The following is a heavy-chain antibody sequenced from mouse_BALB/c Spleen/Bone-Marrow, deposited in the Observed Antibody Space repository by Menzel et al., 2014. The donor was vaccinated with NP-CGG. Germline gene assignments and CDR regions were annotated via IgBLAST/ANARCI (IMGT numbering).Heavy chain of an antibody. D-gene: IGHD2-14*01. CDR3: ARGGYDGRGVAY. CDR2: ISYDGSN. V-gene: IGHV3-6*02. J-gene: IGHJ3*01. CDR1: GYSIXSGYY. Sequence: VQLQQSGPGLVKPSQSLSLTCSVTGYSIXSGYYWNWIRQFPGNKLEWMGYISYDGSNNYNPSLKNRISITRDTSKNQFCLKLNSVTTEDTATYYCARGGYDGRGVAYWGQGTLVTVSA.